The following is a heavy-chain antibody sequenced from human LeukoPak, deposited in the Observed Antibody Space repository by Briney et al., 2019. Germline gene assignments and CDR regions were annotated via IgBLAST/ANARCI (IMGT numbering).Heavy chain of an antibody. V-gene: IGHV4-59*01. Sequence: PSETLSLTCTVSGGSISSYYWSWIRQPPGKGLEWIGYIYYSGSTNYNPSLKSRVTISVDTSKNQFSLKLSSVTAADTAVYYCARDPRYCTSISCYGGVFDYWGQGTLVTVYS. CDR3: ARDPRYCTSISCYGGVFDY. CDR2: IYYSGST. CDR1: GGSISSYY. J-gene: IGHJ4*02. D-gene: IGHD2-2*01.